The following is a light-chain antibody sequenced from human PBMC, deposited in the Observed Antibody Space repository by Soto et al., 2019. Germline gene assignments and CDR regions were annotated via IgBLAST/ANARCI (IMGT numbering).Light chain of an antibody. CDR2: KAS. Sequence: DIQMTQSPSTLSGGVGDRVTITCRASQTISSWLAWYQQKPGKAPKLLIYKASSLESGVSSRFSGSGSGTEFSLTINSLQPDDSATYYCQQYNRYSPWSFGQGTKVDIK. J-gene: IGKJ1*01. CDR3: QQYNRYSPWS. CDR1: QTISSW. V-gene: IGKV1-5*03.